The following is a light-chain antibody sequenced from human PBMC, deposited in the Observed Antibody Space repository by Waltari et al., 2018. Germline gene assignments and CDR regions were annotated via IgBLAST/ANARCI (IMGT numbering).Light chain of an antibody. V-gene: IGLV2-14*03. CDR2: DVS. Sequence: QSALTQPASVSGSPGQSITISCTGTSIDVGVYNFVSWYQHHPGKAPKLIIYDVSDRPSGVSNRFSGSKSGNTASLTISGLQAEDEAMYYCSSFTGSSFVLFGGGTMLTVL. CDR3: SSFTGSSFVL. J-gene: IGLJ2*01. CDR1: SIDVGVYNF.